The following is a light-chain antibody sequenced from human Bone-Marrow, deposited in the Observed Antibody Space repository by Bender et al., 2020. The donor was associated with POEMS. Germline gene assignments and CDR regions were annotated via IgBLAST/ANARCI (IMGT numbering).Light chain of an antibody. Sequence: QFVLTQPPSVSAAPGQKVTISCSGSSSNFGDHYVSWYQQLPGTAPKLLIYDNNQRPSGIPDRFSGSKSGTSATLGITGLQAEDEADYFCISYAGTNTFVFGPGTKVTVL. CDR3: ISYAGTNTFV. CDR2: DNN. CDR1: SSNFGDHY. J-gene: IGLJ1*01. V-gene: IGLV1-51*01.